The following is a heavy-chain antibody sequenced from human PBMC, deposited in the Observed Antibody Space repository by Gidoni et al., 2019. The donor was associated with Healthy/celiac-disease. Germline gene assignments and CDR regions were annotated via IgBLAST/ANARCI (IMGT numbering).Heavy chain of an antibody. CDR2: IYVSGST. CDR1: GGSISSSSYY. J-gene: IGHJ3*02. Sequence: QLPLQESGPDLVKPSETLSLTCTVSGGSISSSSYYWGWVRQPPGKGLEWIGSIYVSGSTDDNPSLKSRVTISVDTSKNQFSLKLSSVTAADTAVYDCARPGDSSIWANDAFDIWGQGTMVTVSS. CDR3: ARPGDSSIWANDAFDI. V-gene: IGHV4-39*01. D-gene: IGHD6-13*01.